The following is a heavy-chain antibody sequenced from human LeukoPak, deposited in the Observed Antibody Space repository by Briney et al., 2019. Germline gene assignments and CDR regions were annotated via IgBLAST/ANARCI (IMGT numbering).Heavy chain of an antibody. CDR1: GFTFSSYA. CDR2: ISGSGAST. D-gene: IGHD3-16*01. V-gene: IGHV3-23*01. Sequence: GGSLRLSCAASGFTFSSYAMSWVRQAPGKGLEWISAISGSGASTYYADSVKGRFTISRDNSKNTLYLQMNSLRAEDTAVYYCAKAPTGGNILHWFDPWGQGTLVTVSS. J-gene: IGHJ5*02. CDR3: AKAPTGGNILHWFDP.